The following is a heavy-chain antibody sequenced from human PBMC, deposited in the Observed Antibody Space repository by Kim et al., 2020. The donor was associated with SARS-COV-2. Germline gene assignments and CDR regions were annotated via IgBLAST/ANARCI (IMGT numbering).Heavy chain of an antibody. J-gene: IGHJ4*02. V-gene: IGHV3-53*04. D-gene: IGHD3-22*01. Sequence: YYADSGKGRFTISRHNSKNTLYLQMNSLRAEDTAVYYCARVYYDSSGYSNWGQGTLVTVSS. CDR3: ARVYYDSSGYSN.